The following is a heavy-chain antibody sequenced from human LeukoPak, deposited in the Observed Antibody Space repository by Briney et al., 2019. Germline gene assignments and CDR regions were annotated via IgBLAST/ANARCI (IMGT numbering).Heavy chain of an antibody. Sequence: GGSLRLSCAATGFTYSSYAMNWVRHAPGKTLEWVSGISGSGGNTYYADSVKGRFTISRDNSKNMLYLEMNSLRTEDTAVYYCAKGGRGSGSYNYFDKWGQGTLVTVSS. CDR2: ISGSGGNT. J-gene: IGHJ4*02. V-gene: IGHV3-23*01. CDR3: AKGGRGSGSYNYFDK. CDR1: GFTYSSYA. D-gene: IGHD3-10*01.